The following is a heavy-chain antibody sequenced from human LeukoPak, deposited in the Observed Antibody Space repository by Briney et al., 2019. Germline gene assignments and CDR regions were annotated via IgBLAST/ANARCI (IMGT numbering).Heavy chain of an antibody. V-gene: IGHV4-34*01. Sequence: SETLSLTCAVYGGSFSGYYWSWIRQPPGKGLEWIGEINHSGSTNYNPSLKSRVTISVDTSKNQFSLKLSSVTAADTAVYYCARSPSWGMRRAFDIWGQGTMVTVSS. D-gene: IGHD3-16*01. CDR1: GGSFSGYY. J-gene: IGHJ3*02. CDR3: ARSPSWGMRRAFDI. CDR2: INHSGST.